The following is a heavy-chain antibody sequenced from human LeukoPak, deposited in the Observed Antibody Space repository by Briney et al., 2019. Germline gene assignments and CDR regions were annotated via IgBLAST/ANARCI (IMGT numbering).Heavy chain of an antibody. CDR3: ASSLPRYSSSWYLFNY. V-gene: IGHV3-21*06. D-gene: IGHD6-13*01. J-gene: IGHJ4*02. CDR2: ITSNSGHI. Sequence: PGGSLRLSCAASGFTFSAYWMNWVRQPPGRGLEWVSSITSNSGHIYYADSLKGRFTISRDNANNSLFLQMNSLRAEDTAVYYCASSLPRYSSSWYLFNYWGQGTLVTVSS. CDR1: GFTFSAYW.